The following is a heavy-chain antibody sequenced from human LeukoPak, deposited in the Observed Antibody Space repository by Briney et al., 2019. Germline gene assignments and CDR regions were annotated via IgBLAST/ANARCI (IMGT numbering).Heavy chain of an antibody. Sequence: GGSLRLSCAAPGFTFSSYAMHWVRQAPGKGLEWVAVISYDGSNKYYADSVKGRFTISRDNSKNTLYLQMNSLRAEDTAVYYCARARTLGLRLGELSTWGQGTLVTVSS. CDR1: GFTFSSYA. J-gene: IGHJ5*02. CDR2: ISYDGSNK. V-gene: IGHV3-30-3*01. CDR3: ARARTLGLRLGELST. D-gene: IGHD3-16*02.